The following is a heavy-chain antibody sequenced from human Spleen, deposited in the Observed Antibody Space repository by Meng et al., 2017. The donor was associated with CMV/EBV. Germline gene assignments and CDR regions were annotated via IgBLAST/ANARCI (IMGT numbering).Heavy chain of an antibody. Sequence: GESLKISCEGSGYSFSSYWIGWVRQMPGKGLEWMGIIYPDDSDTRYGPSFQGQVTISADKSINTAYLQWSSLKASDTAMYYCARQLDTRTWDNWFDPWGQGTLVTVSS. J-gene: IGHJ5*02. CDR1: GYSFSSYW. CDR3: ARQLDTRTWDNWFDP. D-gene: IGHD2-2*01. V-gene: IGHV5-51*01. CDR2: IYPDDSDT.